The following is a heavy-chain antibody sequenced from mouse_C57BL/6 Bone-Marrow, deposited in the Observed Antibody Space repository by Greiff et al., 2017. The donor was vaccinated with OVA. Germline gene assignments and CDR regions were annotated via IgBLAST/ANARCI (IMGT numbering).Heavy chain of an antibody. D-gene: IGHD1-1*01. J-gene: IGHJ3*01. CDR1: GFSLTSYG. CDR3: ARNGPHYYGSSWGFAY. CDR2: IWSGGST. Sequence: VQLQESGPGLVQPSQSLSITCTVSGFSLTSYGVHWVRQSPGKGLEWLGVIWSGGSTDYNAAFISRLSISKDNSKSQVFFKMNSLQADDTAIYYCARNGPHYYGSSWGFAYWGQGTLVTVSA. V-gene: IGHV2-2*01.